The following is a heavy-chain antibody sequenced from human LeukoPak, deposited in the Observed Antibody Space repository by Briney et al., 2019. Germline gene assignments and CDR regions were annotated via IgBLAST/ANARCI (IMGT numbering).Heavy chain of an antibody. D-gene: IGHD3-9*01. CDR3: ARVHDTTGYFHYFDS. CDR2: ISYHGSDE. J-gene: IGHJ4*02. V-gene: IGHV3-30*04. CDR1: GFTFNTYP. Sequence: PGGSLRLSCEASGFTFNTYPMHWVRQAPDKGLEWVAMISYHGSDEYYADSVKGRFTISRDNSKNTVYLQMNNPRVEDTAMYYCARVHDTTGYFHYFDSWGQGTLVTVSS.